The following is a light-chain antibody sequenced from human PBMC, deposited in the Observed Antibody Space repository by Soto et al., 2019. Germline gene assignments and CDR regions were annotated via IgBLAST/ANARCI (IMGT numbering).Light chain of an antibody. CDR1: SSNIGAGYD. V-gene: IGLV1-40*01. Sequence: QSVLTQPPSVSGAPGQRVTISCTGSSSNIGAGYDVHWYQQLPGTAPKLLIYGNSNRPSGVPDRFSGSTSGTSASLAITGLQAEDEADYYCQSYDSSQSGSVVFGGGTKLTVL. CDR3: QSYDSSQSGSVV. CDR2: GNS. J-gene: IGLJ2*01.